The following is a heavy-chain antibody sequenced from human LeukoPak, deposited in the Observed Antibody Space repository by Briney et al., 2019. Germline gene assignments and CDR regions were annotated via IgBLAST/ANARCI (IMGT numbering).Heavy chain of an antibody. V-gene: IGHV3-33*01. CDR1: GFTFSRSG. J-gene: IGHJ4*02. D-gene: IGHD1-26*01. CDR2: IWADGSKK. CDR3: ARDLGGAPFDY. Sequence: GGSLRLSCAASGFTFSRSGMHWVRQAPGKRLEWVAVIWADGSKKLYADAVQGRFTISRDNSKNTLYLEMNSLRDEDTAVYYCARDLGGAPFDYWGQGTLVTVSS.